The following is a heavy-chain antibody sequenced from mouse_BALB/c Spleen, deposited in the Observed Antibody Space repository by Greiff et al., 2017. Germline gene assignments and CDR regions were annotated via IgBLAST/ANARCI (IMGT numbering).Heavy chain of an antibody. V-gene: IGHV14-4*02. CDR3: NALYGNSFDD. CDR1: GFNIKDYY. CDR2: IDPENGDT. D-gene: IGHD2-1*01. Sequence: EVQLQQSGAELVRSGASVKLSCTASGFNIKDYYMHWVKQRPEQGLEWIGWIDPENGDTEYAPKFQGKATMTADTSSNTAYLQLSSLTSEDTAVYYCNALYGNSFDDWGQGTTLTVSS. J-gene: IGHJ2*01.